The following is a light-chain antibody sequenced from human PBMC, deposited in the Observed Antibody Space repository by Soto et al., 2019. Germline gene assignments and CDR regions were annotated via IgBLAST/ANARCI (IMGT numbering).Light chain of an antibody. Sequence: DIVMTQSPLSLPVTPGEPASISCGSSQSLLHSNGYNYLDWYLQNPGQSPQLLIYLGSNRASGVPDRFSGSGSGTDFTLKISRVEAEDVGVYYCMQALQTPWTFGQGTKVDIK. CDR1: QSLLHSNGYNY. J-gene: IGKJ1*01. CDR3: MQALQTPWT. V-gene: IGKV2-28*01. CDR2: LGS.